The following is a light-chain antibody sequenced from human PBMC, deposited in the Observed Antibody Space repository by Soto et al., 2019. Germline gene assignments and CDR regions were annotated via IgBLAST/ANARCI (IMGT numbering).Light chain of an antibody. V-gene: IGLV2-14*01. Sequence: ALTQPASVSGSPGQSITISCTGTSSDVGGYNYVSWYQQHPGKAPKLLIYEVSNRPSGVSNRFSGSKSGNTASLTISGLQAEDEADYYCSSYTSSSTWVFGGGTKLTVL. J-gene: IGLJ3*02. CDR1: SSDVGGYNY. CDR3: SSYTSSSTWV. CDR2: EVS.